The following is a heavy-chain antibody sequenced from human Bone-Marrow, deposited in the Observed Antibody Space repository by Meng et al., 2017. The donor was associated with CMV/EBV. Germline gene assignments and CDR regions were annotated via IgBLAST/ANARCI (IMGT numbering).Heavy chain of an antibody. Sequence: GESLKISCAASGFPVSSNYMSWVRQAPGKGLEWVSVIYSGDSTYYADSVKGRFTISRDNSKNTLYLQINSLTAEDTAVYYCARMYYEFWSGSREFGNWGQGTLVTVSS. CDR3: ARMYYEFWSGSREFGN. D-gene: IGHD3-3*01. CDR2: IYSGDST. CDR1: GFPVSSNY. J-gene: IGHJ4*02. V-gene: IGHV3-53*01.